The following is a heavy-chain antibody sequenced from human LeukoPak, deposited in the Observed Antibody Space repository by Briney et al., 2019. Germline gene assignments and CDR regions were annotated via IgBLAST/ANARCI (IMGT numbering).Heavy chain of an antibody. D-gene: IGHD3-22*01. V-gene: IGHV4-34*01. J-gene: IGHJ4*02. CDR2: INHSGST. CDR1: GGSFSGYY. CDR3: ARGHYYDSSGYYGY. Sequence: SETLSLTCAVYGGSFSGYYWSWIRQPPGKGLEWIGEINHSGSTNYNPSLKSRVTISVGTSKNQFSLKLSSVTAADTAVYYCARGHYYDSSGYYGYWGQGTLVTVSS.